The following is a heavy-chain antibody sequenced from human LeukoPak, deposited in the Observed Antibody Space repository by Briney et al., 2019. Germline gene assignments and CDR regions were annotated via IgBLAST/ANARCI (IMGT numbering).Heavy chain of an antibody. CDR3: AKHPHYDILTGYPWLDP. D-gene: IGHD3-9*01. V-gene: IGHV3-23*01. CDR1: GFTFSSYA. J-gene: IGHJ5*02. Sequence: GGSLRLSCAASGFTFSSYAMSWVRQAPGKGLEWVSAISGSGGSTYYADSVKGRFTISRDNSKNTLYLQMNSLRAEDTAVYYCAKHPHYDILTGYPWLDPWGQGTLVTVSS. CDR2: ISGSGGST.